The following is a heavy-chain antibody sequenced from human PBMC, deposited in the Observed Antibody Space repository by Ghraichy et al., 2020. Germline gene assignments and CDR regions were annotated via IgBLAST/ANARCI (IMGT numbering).Heavy chain of an antibody. V-gene: IGHV3-21*01. CDR3: ARDWDTVTTTLGAFDI. J-gene: IGHJ3*02. CDR2: ISSSSSYI. D-gene: IGHD4-17*01. Sequence: GGSLRLSCAASGFTFSSYSMNWVRQAPGKGLEWVSSISSSSSYIYYADSVKGRFTISRDNAKNSLYLQMNSLRAEDTAVYYCARDWDTVTTTLGAFDIWGQGTMVTVSS. CDR1: GFTFSSYS.